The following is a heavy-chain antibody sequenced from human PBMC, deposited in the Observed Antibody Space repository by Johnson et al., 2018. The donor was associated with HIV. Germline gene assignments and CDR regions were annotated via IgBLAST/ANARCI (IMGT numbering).Heavy chain of an antibody. CDR2: FGFDGSIN. CDR3: ATERAVVNANAFDI. CDR1: GFTSNNYG. D-gene: IGHD4-23*01. V-gene: IGHV3-30*02. J-gene: IGHJ3*02. Sequence: QVQLVESGGGVVQPGGSQRPSCEASGFTSNNYGMPWVGQAPGKGLEWVDFFGFDGSINYNEAPVKGRFPISRDNSKNILYLQLNTLRAEATAVYYCATERAVVNANAFDIWGQGTMVTVSS.